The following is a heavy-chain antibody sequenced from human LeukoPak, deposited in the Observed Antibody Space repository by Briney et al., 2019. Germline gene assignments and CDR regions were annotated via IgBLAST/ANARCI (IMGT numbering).Heavy chain of an antibody. CDR3: ARWGYSSGWYYYDI. J-gene: IGHJ3*02. D-gene: IGHD6-19*01. CDR1: GFTFSSYW. Sequence: PGGSLRLSCAASGFTFSSYWMSWVRQAPGKGLEWAANIKQDGSEKYYVESVKGRFTISRDNAKNSLYLQMNSLRDEDTAVYYCARWGYSSGWYYYDIWGQGTMVTVSS. CDR2: IKQDGSEK. V-gene: IGHV3-7*01.